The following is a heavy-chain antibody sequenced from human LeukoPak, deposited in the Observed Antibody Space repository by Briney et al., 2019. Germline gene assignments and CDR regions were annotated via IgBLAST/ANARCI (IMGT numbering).Heavy chain of an antibody. V-gene: IGHV3-23*01. D-gene: IGHD3-10*01. CDR3: TTYGSGRKFDY. J-gene: IGHJ4*02. Sequence: PGGSLRLSCAASGFTFKKYDVTWVRQAPGKGLEWVSGIRASGGATYYADSVKGRFNISRDNSENTLYLQMNSLRAEDTAVYYCTTYGSGRKFDYWGQGILVTVSS. CDR1: GFTFKKYD. CDR2: IRASGGAT.